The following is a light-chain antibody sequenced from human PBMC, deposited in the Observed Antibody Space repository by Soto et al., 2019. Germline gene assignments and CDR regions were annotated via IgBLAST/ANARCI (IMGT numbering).Light chain of an antibody. CDR3: QQNNAWPLT. CDR2: GGF. V-gene: IGKV3-15*01. J-gene: IGKJ3*01. CDR1: QTLRNK. Sequence: IVLTQSPGTLSVSPGERVILSCRASQTLRNKLAWYQQKPGQAPRLLIYGGFTRATGIPARFSGSGSGTEFTLTINRLQSEDFAIYYCQQNNAWPLTFGPGTKLDLK.